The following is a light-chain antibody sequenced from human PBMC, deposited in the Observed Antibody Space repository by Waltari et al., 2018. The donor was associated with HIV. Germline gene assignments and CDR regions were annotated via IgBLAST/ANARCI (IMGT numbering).Light chain of an antibody. V-gene: IGLV1-47*01. CDR3: AAWDASLSVWV. CDR1: SSNIGSNY. CDR2: RSN. J-gene: IGLJ3*02. Sequence: QSVLTQPPSASGTPGQRVTISCSGSSSNIGSNYVYWYRQLPGTAPKLLIVRSNQGPAGVPYRFSGSKSCPSASRAISGLRSENEADYYCAAWDASLSVWVFGGGTKLTVL.